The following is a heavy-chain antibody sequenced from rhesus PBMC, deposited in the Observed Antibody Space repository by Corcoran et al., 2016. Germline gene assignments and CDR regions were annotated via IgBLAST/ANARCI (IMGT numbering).Heavy chain of an antibody. CDR3: AKSSGGYYFDY. Sequence: EVQLVQSGAEVKRPGESLKISCKTSGYSFTSYWISWVRQMPGKGLEWTGAVCPSDSDPRYNPAFQGQVTISADKSISTAYLQWSRLKASDTATYYCAKSSGGYYFDYWGQGVLVTVSS. V-gene: IGHV5-20*01. CDR2: VCPSDSDP. CDR1: GYSFTSYW. J-gene: IGHJ4*01. D-gene: IGHD5-24*01.